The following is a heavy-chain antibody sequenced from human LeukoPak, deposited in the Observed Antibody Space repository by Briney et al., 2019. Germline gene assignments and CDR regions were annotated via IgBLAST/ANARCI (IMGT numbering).Heavy chain of an antibody. D-gene: IGHD7-27*01. J-gene: IGHJ4*02. CDR2: IGSSGIPT. CDR3: ARGEAIWGPLFDD. CDR1: GFRFSNYG. V-gene: IGHV3-21*01. Sequence: PGGSLRLSCAASGFRFSNYGMNWVRQAPGKGLEWVSSIGSSGIPTFYAGSVKGRFTISRDNTKNSLYLQMYNLRVEDTALYYCARGEAIWGPLFDDWGQGTLVTVSS.